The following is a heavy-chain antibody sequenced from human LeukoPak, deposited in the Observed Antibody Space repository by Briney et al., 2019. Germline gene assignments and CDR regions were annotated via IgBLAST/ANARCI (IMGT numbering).Heavy chain of an antibody. V-gene: IGHV3-7*01. J-gene: IGHJ4*02. CDR1: GLIFRDYW. Sequence: GGSLRLSCVGSGLIFRDYWMNWVRQVPGKGLEWVANINEDGSVQDYVDSVRGRFSISRDNARNSFYLQINNLRVEDTAVYYCATRESSMARSHWGQGTLVTVSS. D-gene: IGHD3-10*01. CDR2: INEDGSVQ. CDR3: ATRESSMARSH.